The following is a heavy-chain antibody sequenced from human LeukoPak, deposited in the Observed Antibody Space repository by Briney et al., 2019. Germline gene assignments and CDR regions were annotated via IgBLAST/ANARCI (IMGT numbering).Heavy chain of an antibody. CDR3: ARDASTIRFDY. J-gene: IGHJ4*02. Sequence: ASVKVSCKASGYTFTSHSINWLRQAPGQGLEWMGWITTNTGNPTYTQGFTGRFVFSLDTSVSTAYLQISSLKAEDTAVYYCARDASTIRFDYWGQGTLVTVSS. D-gene: IGHD5-24*01. V-gene: IGHV7-4-1*02. CDR1: GYTFTSHS. CDR2: ITTNTGNP.